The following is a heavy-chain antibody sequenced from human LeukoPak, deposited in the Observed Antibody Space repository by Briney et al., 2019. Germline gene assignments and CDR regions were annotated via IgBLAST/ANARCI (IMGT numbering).Heavy chain of an antibody. CDR1: GFNFGDYN. V-gene: IGHV3-49*04. CDR2: IRAKTHDGTA. J-gene: IGHJ4*02. CDR3: TRGQLYPYGPEFDF. Sequence: GGSLRLSCTTSGFNFGDYNMNWVRQAPGKGLELVGYIRAKTHDGTADYAASVKGRFTISRDDSKSIAYLQMTGLKSEDTAVYYCTRGQLYPYGPEFDFWGQGTLVTVSS. D-gene: IGHD3-10*01.